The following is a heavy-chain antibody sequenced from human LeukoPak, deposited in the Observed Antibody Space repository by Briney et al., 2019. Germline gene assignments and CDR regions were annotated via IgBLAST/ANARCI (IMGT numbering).Heavy chain of an antibody. V-gene: IGHV3-7*01. CDR1: GFTFSNYW. CDR2: IRPDGNEK. Sequence: GGSLRLSCGASGFTFSNYWMSWVRQAPGEGLEWVANIRPDGNEKYYVDSVTGRFTMSRDNAKNSLDLQMNSLRAEDTAVYYCARAPTPLGWGLFDYWGQGTLVTVSS. CDR3: ARAPTPLGWGLFDY. J-gene: IGHJ4*02. D-gene: IGHD3-10*01.